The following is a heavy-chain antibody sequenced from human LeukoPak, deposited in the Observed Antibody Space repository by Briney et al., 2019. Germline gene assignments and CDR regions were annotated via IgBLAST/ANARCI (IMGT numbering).Heavy chain of an antibody. J-gene: IGHJ4*02. Sequence: GGSLRLSCAASGFTFSRYSMNWVRQAPGKGLEWVSYISISSPIYYADSVKGRFTISRGNAKDSLYLQMYSLRVEDTAVYYCASGMRVGPNIWGQGTLVTVSS. CDR2: ISISSPI. D-gene: IGHD1-26*01. CDR1: GFTFSRYS. CDR3: ASGMRVGPNI. V-gene: IGHV3-48*04.